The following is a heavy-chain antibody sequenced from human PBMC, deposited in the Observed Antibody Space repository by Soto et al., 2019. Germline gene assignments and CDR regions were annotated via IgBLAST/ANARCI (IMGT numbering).Heavy chain of an antibody. Sequence: QVQLVQSGAEVKKPGASVKVSCKASGYTFSNYGISWVRQAPGQGLEWMGWISAYNGNTRYAQKLQGRVTMTTDTSTRTAYMELRRLRSDDTAVYFCARDSPPVDYWGQGTLVTVSS. CDR3: ARDSPPVDY. V-gene: IGHV1-18*01. CDR1: GYTFSNYG. J-gene: IGHJ4*02. CDR2: ISAYNGNT.